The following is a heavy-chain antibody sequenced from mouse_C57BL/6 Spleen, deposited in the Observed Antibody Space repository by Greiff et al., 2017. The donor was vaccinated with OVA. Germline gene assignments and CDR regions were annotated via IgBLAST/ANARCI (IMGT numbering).Heavy chain of an antibody. CDR2: INPSTGGT. D-gene: IGHD2-3*01. CDR1: GYSFTGYY. CDR3: ARGRDGYYLFDY. Sequence: EVQLQQSGPELVKPGASVKISCKASGYSFTGYYMNWVKQSPEKSLEWIGEINPSTGGTTYNQKFKAKATLTVDKSSSTAYMQLKSLTSEDSAVYYCARGRDGYYLFDYWGQGTTLTVSS. V-gene: IGHV1-42*01. J-gene: IGHJ2*01.